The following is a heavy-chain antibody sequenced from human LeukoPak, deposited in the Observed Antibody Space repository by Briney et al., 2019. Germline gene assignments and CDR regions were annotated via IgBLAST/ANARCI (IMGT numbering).Heavy chain of an antibody. CDR1: GGSISSYY. D-gene: IGHD6-13*01. CDR2: IYTSGST. CDR3: ARGVVAYSSSWYTRFDP. V-gene: IGHV4-4*09. Sequence: PSETLSLTCTVYGGSISSYYWSWIRQPPGKGLEWIGYIYTSGSTNYNPSLKSRVTISVDTSKNQFSLKLSSVTAADTAVYYCARGVVAYSSSWYTRFDPWGREPWSPSPQ. J-gene: IGHJ5*02.